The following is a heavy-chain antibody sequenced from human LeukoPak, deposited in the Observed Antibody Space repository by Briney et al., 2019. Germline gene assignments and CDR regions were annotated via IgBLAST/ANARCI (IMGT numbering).Heavy chain of an antibody. CDR1: GFTFSSYA. J-gene: IGHJ4*02. CDR3: AREKVGAPLFDY. Sequence: GGSLRLSCAASGFTFSSYAMHWVRQAPGKGLEWVVVISYDGSNKYYADSVKGRFTIPRDNSKNTLYLQMNSLRAEDTAVYYCAREKVGAPLFDYWGQGTLVTVSS. CDR2: ISYDGSNK. D-gene: IGHD1-26*01. V-gene: IGHV3-30-3*01.